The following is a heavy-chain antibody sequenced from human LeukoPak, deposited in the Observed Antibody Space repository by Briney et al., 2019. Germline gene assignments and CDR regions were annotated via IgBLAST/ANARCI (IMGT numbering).Heavy chain of an antibody. V-gene: IGHV4-39*02. CDR3: ARSRYFGANAADGFDV. D-gene: IGHD4/OR15-4a*01. Sequence: SQTLSLTRTVSGGSISSSSSYWAWIRQPPGKGLEWIGSIYYSGSTYYNPSLKSRVTISVDTSKNHFSLKLNSVTAADTAVYYCARSRYFGANAADGFDVWGQGTMVTVSS. CDR2: IYYSGST. CDR1: GGSISSSSSY. J-gene: IGHJ3*01.